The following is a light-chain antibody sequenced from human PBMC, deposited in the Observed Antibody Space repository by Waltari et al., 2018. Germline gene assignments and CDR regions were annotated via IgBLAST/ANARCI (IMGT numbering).Light chain of an antibody. CDR2: AVN. CDR3: CSFAGRQTVI. V-gene: IGLV2-11*01. CDR1: NSDIGAYNY. J-gene: IGLJ2*01. Sequence: QSTLTQPPSVSGSPGQSVTISCTGTNSDIGAYNYVSWYQQHPGGAPKLVTYAVNKRPSGVPDHFSGSKSGNTASLTITGLQPDDEADYYCCSFAGRQTVIFGGGTRLTV.